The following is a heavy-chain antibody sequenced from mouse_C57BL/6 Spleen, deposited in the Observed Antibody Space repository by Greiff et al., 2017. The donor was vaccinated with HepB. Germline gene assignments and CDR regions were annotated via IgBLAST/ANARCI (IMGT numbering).Heavy chain of an antibody. D-gene: IGHD3-2*02. CDR1: GYTFTSYW. CDR2: IHPNSGST. CDR3: ARTAQSTGFAY. Sequence: QVQLQQPGAELVKPGASVKLSCKASGYTFTSYWMHWVKQRPGQGLEWIGMIHPNSGSTNYNEKFKSKATLTVDKSSSTAYMQLSSLTSEDSAVYYCARTAQSTGFAYWGQGTLVTVSA. J-gene: IGHJ3*01. V-gene: IGHV1-64*01.